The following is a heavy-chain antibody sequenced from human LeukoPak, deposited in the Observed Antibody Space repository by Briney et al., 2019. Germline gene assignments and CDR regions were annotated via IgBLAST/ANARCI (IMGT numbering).Heavy chain of an antibody. D-gene: IGHD2-2*03. Sequence: GGSLRLSCAASGFTFSSYGMHWVRQAPGKGLEWVAFIRYGGSNKYYADSVKGRFTISRDNSKNTLYLQMNSLRAEDTAVYYCAKTGYCSSTSCSIYYFDYWGQGTLVTVSS. CDR3: AKTGYCSSTSCSIYYFDY. V-gene: IGHV3-30*02. CDR1: GFTFSSYG. J-gene: IGHJ4*02. CDR2: IRYGGSNK.